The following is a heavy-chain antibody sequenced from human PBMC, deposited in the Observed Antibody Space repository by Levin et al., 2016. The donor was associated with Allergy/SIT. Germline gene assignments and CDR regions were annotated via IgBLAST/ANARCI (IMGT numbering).Heavy chain of an antibody. V-gene: IGHV1-18*01. J-gene: IGHJ6*02. CDR1: GYTFTSYG. CDR2: ISAYNGNT. D-gene: IGHD4-17*01. CDR3: ARGDYERYYYYGMDV. Sequence: ASVKVSCKASGYTFTSYGISWVRQAPGQGLEWMGWISAYNGNTNYAQKLQGRVTMTRDTSTSTVYMELSSLRSEDTAVYYCARGDYERYYYYGMDVWGQGTTVTVSS.